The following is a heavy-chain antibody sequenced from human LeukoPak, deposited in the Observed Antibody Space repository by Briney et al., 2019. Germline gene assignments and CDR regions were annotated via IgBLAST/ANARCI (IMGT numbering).Heavy chain of an antibody. V-gene: IGHV3-30*18. J-gene: IGHJ4*02. CDR1: GFTFSSYG. CDR3: AKGIHYHDSSGYYFDYFDY. CDR2: ISYDGSNK. D-gene: IGHD3-22*01. Sequence: GGSLRLSCAASGFTFSSYGMHRVRQAPGKGLEWVAVISYDGSNKYYADSVKGRFTISRDNSKNTLYLQMNSLRAEDTAVYYCAKGIHYHDSSGYYFDYFDYWGQGTLVTVSS.